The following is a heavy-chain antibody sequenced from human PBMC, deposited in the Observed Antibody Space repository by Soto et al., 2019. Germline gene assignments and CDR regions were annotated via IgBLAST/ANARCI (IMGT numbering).Heavy chain of an antibody. D-gene: IGHD3-3*01. CDR3: ARVWYFCCLVPMRNWFYS. J-gene: IGHJ5*01. CDR2: ISAYNGNT. V-gene: IGHV1-18*01. Sequence: ASVKVSCKASGYTFTSYGISWVRQAPGQGLEWMGWISAYNGNTNYAQKLQGRVTMTTDTSTSTAYMELRSLRSDDTAVYYCARVWYFCCLVPMRNWFYSRAQRSSVTVSA. CDR1: GYTFTSYG.